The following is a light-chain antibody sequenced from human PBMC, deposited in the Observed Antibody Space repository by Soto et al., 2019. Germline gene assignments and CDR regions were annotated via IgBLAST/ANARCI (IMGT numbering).Light chain of an antibody. V-gene: IGKV1-27*01. CDR2: SAS. CDR3: QKFITAPLT. Sequence: DIQMTQSPSSLSASVGDRVTITCRASQDISVYLAWYQQKPGKVPKLLIYSASTLQSGVPSRFSGSGSGTDFTLTISSLQPEDVATYYCQKFITAPLTFGQGTRLEI. CDR1: QDISVY. J-gene: IGKJ5*01.